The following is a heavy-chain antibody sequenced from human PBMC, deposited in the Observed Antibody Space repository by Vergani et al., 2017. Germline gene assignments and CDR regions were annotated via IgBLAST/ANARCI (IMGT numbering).Heavy chain of an antibody. CDR1: GYTFTGYY. V-gene: IGHV1-2*02. Sequence: QVQLVQSGAEVKKPGASVKVSCKASGYTFTGYYMHWVRQAPGQGLEWMGWINSNSGGTNYAQKFQGRVTMTRDTSISTAYMELSRLRSDDTAVYYCARAQVRPTQTYSWFDPWGQGTLVTVSS. J-gene: IGHJ5*02. CDR3: ARAQVRPTQTYSWFDP. CDR2: INSNSGGT.